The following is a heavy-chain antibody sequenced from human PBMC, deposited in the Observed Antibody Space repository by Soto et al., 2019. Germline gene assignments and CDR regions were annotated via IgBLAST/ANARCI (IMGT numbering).Heavy chain of an antibody. Sequence: PXESLSLTCPVSGVSIRIYYWNWIRQPPGKGLEWIGYIYYSGSTNYNPSLKSRVTISVDTSKNQFSLKLSSVTAADTAVYYCARSHLSGWFDPWGQGTLVTVYS. V-gene: IGHV4-59*01. CDR3: ARSHLSGWFDP. J-gene: IGHJ5*02. D-gene: IGHD3-10*01. CDR2: IYYSGST. CDR1: GVSIRIYY.